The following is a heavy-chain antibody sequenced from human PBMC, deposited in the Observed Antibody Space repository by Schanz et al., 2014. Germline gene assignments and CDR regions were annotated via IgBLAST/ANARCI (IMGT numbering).Heavy chain of an antibody. CDR2: IYYRGST. Sequence: QVQLQQSGPGLVKPSQTLSLTCTVSGDSISSSGFYWTWIRQHPGKGLEWIGYIYYRGSTYYNPSLKSRVTISTDMSRNQFSLRLKSVTAADTALYYCARERDALDIWGQGTMVIVSS. V-gene: IGHV4-31*03. CDR1: GDSISSSGFY. CDR3: ARERDALDI. J-gene: IGHJ3*02.